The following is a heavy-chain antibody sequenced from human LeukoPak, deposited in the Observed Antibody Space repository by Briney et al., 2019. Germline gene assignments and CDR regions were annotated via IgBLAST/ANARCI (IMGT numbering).Heavy chain of an antibody. CDR1: GFTFSYYW. V-gene: IGHV3-7*01. Sequence: GGSLRLSCAASGFTFSYYWMSWVRQAPGKGLEWVANIKQDGSEKYYVDSVKGRFTISRDNAKNSLYLQMNSLRAEDTAVYYCARDQGGGTFYYYYYMDVWGKGTTVTVSS. CDR2: IKQDGSEK. J-gene: IGHJ6*03. D-gene: IGHD1-1*01. CDR3: ARDQGGGTFYYYYYMDV.